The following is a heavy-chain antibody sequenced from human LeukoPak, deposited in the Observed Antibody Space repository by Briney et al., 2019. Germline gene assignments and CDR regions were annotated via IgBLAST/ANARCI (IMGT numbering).Heavy chain of an antibody. CDR2: ITAIFRTT. Sequence: GASVKVSCKTSGGTFNSYAISWVRQAPGQGLEWMGGITAIFRTTNYAQKFQGSVTITADESMSTVYMELSSLRSEDTAVYYCATERPRIAAAGPYYFDYWGQGTLVTVSS. V-gene: IGHV1-69*13. J-gene: IGHJ4*02. CDR1: GGTFNSYA. D-gene: IGHD6-13*01. CDR3: ATERPRIAAAGPYYFDY.